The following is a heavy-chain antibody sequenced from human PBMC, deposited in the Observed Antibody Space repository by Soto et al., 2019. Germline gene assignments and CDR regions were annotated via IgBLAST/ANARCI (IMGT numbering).Heavy chain of an antibody. CDR2: IKQDGSEK. Sequence: QLVESGGGLVQPGGSLRLSCEASGFTLSTHWMIWVRQAPGKGLEWVGNIKQDGSEKYYVDSVKGRFTISRDNAKNSLYLLINSLRVEDTAVYYCARDHVPFCSFGTCAAALDVWGKGTTVTVSS. CDR1: GFTLSTHW. CDR3: ARDHVPFCSFGTCAAALDV. V-gene: IGHV3-7*01. J-gene: IGHJ6*04. D-gene: IGHD2-15*01.